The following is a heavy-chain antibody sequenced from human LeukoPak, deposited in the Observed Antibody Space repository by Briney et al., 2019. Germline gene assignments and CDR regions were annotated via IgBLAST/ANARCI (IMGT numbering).Heavy chain of an antibody. CDR1: GFTFSSYA. D-gene: IGHD6-13*01. J-gene: IGHJ4*02. CDR3: ATHEQAAPFDY. CDR2: ISGSGGST. Sequence: PGGSLRLSCAASGFTFSSYAMSWVRQAPGKGLEWVSAISGSGGSTYYADSVKGRFTISKDNSKNTLYLQMNSLRPEDTAVYYCATHEQAAPFDYWGQGTQVTVSS. V-gene: IGHV3-23*01.